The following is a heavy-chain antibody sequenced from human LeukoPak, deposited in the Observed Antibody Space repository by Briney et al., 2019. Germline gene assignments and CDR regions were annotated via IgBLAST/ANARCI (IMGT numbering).Heavy chain of an antibody. CDR3: AKEGDTALVTGYFGL. Sequence: SVKVSCKASGGTFGSYVISWVRQAPGQGLEWMGGIIPIFGTAHYAQKFQGRLTITADESTSTVYMEMSSLRSEDTAMYYCAKEGDTALVTGYFGLWGRGTLATVSA. CDR1: GGTFGSYV. V-gene: IGHV1-69*13. D-gene: IGHD5-18*01. CDR2: IIPIFGTA. J-gene: IGHJ2*01.